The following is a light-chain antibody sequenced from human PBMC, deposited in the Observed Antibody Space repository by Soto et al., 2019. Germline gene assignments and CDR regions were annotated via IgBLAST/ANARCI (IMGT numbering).Light chain of an antibody. CDR2: GAF. CDR3: QQYGSSPRT. CDR1: QSVSSY. Sequence: EIVFTQSPATLSLSPGERATLSCRASQSVSSYLAWYQQKPGQAPRLLIYGAFKRATGIPDRFSGSGSGTDFALTISRMEPEDFAVYCCQQYGSSPRTFGQGTKVDI. J-gene: IGKJ1*01. V-gene: IGKV3-20*01.